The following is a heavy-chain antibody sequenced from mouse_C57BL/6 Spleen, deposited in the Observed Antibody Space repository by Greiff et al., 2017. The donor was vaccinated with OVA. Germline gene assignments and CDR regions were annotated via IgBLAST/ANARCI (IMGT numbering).Heavy chain of an antibody. D-gene: IGHD3-2*02. Sequence: EVQLVESGGDLVKPGGSLKLSCAASGFTFSSYGMSWVRQTPDKRLEWVATISSGGSYTYYPDSVKGRFTIYRDNAKNTLYLQMSSLKSEDTAMYYCARQRGQLRLMDYWGQGTSVTVSS. J-gene: IGHJ4*01. CDR3: ARQRGQLRLMDY. CDR2: ISSGGSYT. V-gene: IGHV5-6*01. CDR1: GFTFSSYG.